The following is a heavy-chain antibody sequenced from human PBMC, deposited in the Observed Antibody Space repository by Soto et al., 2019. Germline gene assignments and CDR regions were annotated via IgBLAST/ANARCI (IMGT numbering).Heavy chain of an antibody. D-gene: IGHD4-17*01. V-gene: IGHV4-34*01. CDR2: INHNGGT. J-gene: IGHJ4*02. CDR3: ARGEGTTEEKDGPGY. CDR1: SGSFSDYY. Sequence: KTSETLSLTCAVYSGSFSDYYWSWIRQPPGKGLEWIGEINHNGGTNYNPSLKSRVTISVDASKNQFSLKVASVAAADTATYYCARGEGTTEEKDGPGYWGQGMLVTVSS.